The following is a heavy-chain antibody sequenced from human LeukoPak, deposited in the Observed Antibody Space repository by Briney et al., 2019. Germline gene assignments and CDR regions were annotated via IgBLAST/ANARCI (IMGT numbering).Heavy chain of an antibody. CDR2: IYYSGST. D-gene: IGHD6-19*01. CDR1: GGSISSGDYY. J-gene: IGHJ6*02. V-gene: IGHV4-30-4*08. CDR3: VRDNLAVAVGPDYFYGMDV. Sequence: SQTLSLTCTVSGGSISSGDYYWSWIRQPPGKGLEWIGYIYYSGSTYYNPSLKSRATISVDTSKNQFSLKLSSVTAADTAVYCCVRDNLAVAVGPDYFYGMDVWGQGTTVTVSS.